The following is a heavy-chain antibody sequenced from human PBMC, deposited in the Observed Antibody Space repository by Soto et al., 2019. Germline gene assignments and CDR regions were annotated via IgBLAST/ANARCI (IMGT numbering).Heavy chain of an antibody. CDR3: AKTAFSKNLEWLLYTRLLFDY. D-gene: IGHD3-3*01. CDR1: GFTFSSYA. CDR2: ISGSGGST. J-gene: IGHJ4*02. V-gene: IGHV3-23*01. Sequence: GGSLRLSCAASGFTFSSYAMSWVRQAPGKGLEWVSAISGSGGSTYYADSVKGRFTISRDNSKNTLYLQMNSLRAEDTAVYYCAKTAFSKNLEWLLYTRLLFDYWGQGTLVTVSS.